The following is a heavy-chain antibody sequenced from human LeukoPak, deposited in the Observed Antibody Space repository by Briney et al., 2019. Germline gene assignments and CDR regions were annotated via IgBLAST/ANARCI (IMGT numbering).Heavy chain of an antibody. J-gene: IGHJ4*02. CDR2: ISSSSSYI. D-gene: IGHD3-22*01. CDR3: ARDSSGYYRGPSDY. Sequence: GGSLRLSCAASGFTFSSYSMNWVRQAPGKGLEWVSSISSSSSYIYYADSVKGRFTISRDNAKNSLYLQMNSLRAEDTAVYYCARDSSGYYRGPSDYWGQGTLVTVSS. V-gene: IGHV3-21*01. CDR1: GFTFSSYS.